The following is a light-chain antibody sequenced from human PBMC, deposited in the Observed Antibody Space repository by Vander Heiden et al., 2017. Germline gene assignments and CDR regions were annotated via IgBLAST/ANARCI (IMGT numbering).Light chain of an antibody. Sequence: QSVLTQPPSASGTPGQRVTISCSGSSSNIGSNYVYWYQQLPGTAPKLLIYRNNQRHSGVPDRFSGSKSGTSASLAISGLRSEDEADYYCAAWDDSLSVVVFGGGTKLTVL. J-gene: IGLJ2*01. V-gene: IGLV1-47*01. CDR2: RNN. CDR1: SSNIGSNY. CDR3: AAWDDSLSVVV.